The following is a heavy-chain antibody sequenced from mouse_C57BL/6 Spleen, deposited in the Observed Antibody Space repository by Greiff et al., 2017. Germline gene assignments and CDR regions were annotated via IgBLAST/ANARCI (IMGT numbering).Heavy chain of an antibody. J-gene: IGHJ2*01. CDR3: ARLSLGTSFDY. D-gene: IGHD3-3*01. Sequence: EVKLMESGGGLVKPGGSLKLSCAASGFTFSSYTMSWVRQTPEKRLEWVATISGGGGNTYYPDSVKGRFTISRDNAKNTLYLQMSSLRSEDTALYYCARLSLGTSFDYWGQGTTLTVSS. CDR2: ISGGGGNT. CDR1: GFTFSSYT. V-gene: IGHV5-9*01.